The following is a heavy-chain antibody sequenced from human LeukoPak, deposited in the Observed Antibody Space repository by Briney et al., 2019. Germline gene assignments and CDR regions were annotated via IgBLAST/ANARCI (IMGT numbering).Heavy chain of an antibody. Sequence: PSETLSLTCAVSGGSISSNNWWGWVRQPPGKGLEWIGEIYHSGSPNYNPSLKSRVTISVDTSKNQFSLKLSSVTAADTAVYYCARDGSGSYYWDYYYYYGMDVWGQGTTVTVSS. J-gene: IGHJ6*02. CDR2: IYHSGSP. D-gene: IGHD3-10*01. CDR1: GGSISSNNW. CDR3: ARDGSGSYYWDYYYYYGMDV. V-gene: IGHV4-4*02.